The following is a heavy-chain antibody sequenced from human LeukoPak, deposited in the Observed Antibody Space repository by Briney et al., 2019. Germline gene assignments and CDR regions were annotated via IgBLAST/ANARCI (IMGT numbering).Heavy chain of an antibody. V-gene: IGHV4-59*01. J-gene: IGHJ4*02. D-gene: IGHD6-19*01. CDR3: ARYIAVAGTVDY. CDR1: GGSISSYY. Sequence: PSETLSLTCTVSGGSISSYYWSWIRQPPGKGLEWIGYIYYSGSTNYNPSLKSRVTISVDTSKNQFSLKLSSVTAADTAVYYCARYIAVAGTVDYWGQGTTVTVSS. CDR2: IYYSGST.